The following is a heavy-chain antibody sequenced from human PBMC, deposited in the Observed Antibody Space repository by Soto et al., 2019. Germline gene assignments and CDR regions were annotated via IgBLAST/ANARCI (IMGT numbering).Heavy chain of an antibody. D-gene: IGHD3-22*01. V-gene: IGHV4-59*08. J-gene: IGHJ4*01. CDR3: ARLRDYYQAFDY. CDR2: IYYTGTT. Sequence: SETLSLTCTVSGSPISSYYWSGFRQPPGQGLEWVGYIYYTGTTTYNPSLKSRVTVSVDTSKSQFSLNLRSVTAADTAVYYCARLRDYYQAFDYWGHGNLVTVSS. CDR1: GSPISSYY.